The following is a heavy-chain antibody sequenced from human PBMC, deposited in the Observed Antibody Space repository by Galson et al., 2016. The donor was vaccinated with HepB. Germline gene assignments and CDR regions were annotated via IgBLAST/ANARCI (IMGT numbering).Heavy chain of an antibody. CDR1: GYTFGTYD. D-gene: IGHD3-16*02. J-gene: IGHJ6*02. V-gene: IGHV1-3*01. CDR3: ARDLIGNMDF. Sequence: SVKVSCKASGYTFGTYDMHWVRQSPGQRLEWMGYISAASGNTKYSQSFQGRVTLTRDTSATTHYMELTSLTSEDTAVYYCARDLIGNMDFWGQGTTVAASS. CDR2: ISAASGNT.